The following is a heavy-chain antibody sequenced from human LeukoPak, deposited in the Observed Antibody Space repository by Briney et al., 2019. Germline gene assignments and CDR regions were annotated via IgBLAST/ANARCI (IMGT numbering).Heavy chain of an antibody. V-gene: IGHV4-38-2*01. D-gene: IGHD2-2*02. CDR3: ARICSSTSCYTSTTDY. CDR1: GYSISSGYY. CDR2: IYHSGST. Sequence: SETLSLTCAVSGYSISSGYYWGWIRQPPGKGLEWIGSIYHSGSTNYNPSLKSRVTISVDTSKNQFSLKLSSVTAADTAVYYCARICSSTSCYTSTTDYWGQGTLVTVSS. J-gene: IGHJ4*02.